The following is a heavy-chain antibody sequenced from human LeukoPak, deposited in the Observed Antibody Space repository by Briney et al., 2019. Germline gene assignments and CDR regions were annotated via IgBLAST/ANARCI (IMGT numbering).Heavy chain of an antibody. V-gene: IGHV3-23*01. Sequence: GGSLRLSCAASGFTFSNYGMSWVRQAPGKGLEWVSGISGSGASTYYADSVKGRFTISRDNSENTLYLQMNSLRAEDTAVYYCAKDGIYYYDSRGYAFDIWGQGTMVTVSS. J-gene: IGHJ3*02. CDR3: AKDGIYYYDSRGYAFDI. D-gene: IGHD3-22*01. CDR2: ISGSGAST. CDR1: GFTFSNYG.